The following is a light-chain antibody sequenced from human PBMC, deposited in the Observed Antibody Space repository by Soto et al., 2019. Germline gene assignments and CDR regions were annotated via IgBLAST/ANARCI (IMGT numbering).Light chain of an antibody. V-gene: IGLV1-40*01. CDR3: QSYDSSLSGSKV. Sequence: QPVLTQPPSVSGAPGQRVAISCTGSSSNIGAGHDVHWYQQVPGTAPRLLIYGNNNRPSGVPDRFSGSKSGTSASLASTGLQAEDEADYYCQSYDSSLSGSKVFGAGTKLTVL. CDR2: GNN. CDR1: SSNIGAGHD. J-gene: IGLJ1*01.